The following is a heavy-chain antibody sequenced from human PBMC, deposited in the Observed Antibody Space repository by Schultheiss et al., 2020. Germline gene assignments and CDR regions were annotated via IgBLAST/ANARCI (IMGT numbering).Heavy chain of an antibody. V-gene: IGHV3-48*04. D-gene: IGHD3-22*01. CDR2: IIRSSSTI. CDR3: AKTSHYYDGSGYKAWGDY. CDR1: GFTVSSNY. J-gene: IGHJ4*02. Sequence: GGSLRLSCAASGFTVSSNYMSWVRQAPGKGLEWVSYIIRSSSTIYYADSVKGRFTISRDNAKNSLYLQMNSLRAEDTAVYYCAKTSHYYDGSGYKAWGDYWGQGTLVTVSS.